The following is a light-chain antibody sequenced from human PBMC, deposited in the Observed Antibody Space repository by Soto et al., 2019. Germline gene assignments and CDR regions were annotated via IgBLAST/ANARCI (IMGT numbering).Light chain of an antibody. Sequence: EIEMTQSPATLSVSPGERATLSCRASQSVSSNLAWYQQKPGQAPRLLIYGASTRATGIPARFSGSGSGTEFTLTISSLQSEDFAVYYCQLYNNWPITFGQGTRLEIK. CDR2: GAS. CDR1: QSVSSN. V-gene: IGKV3-15*01. CDR3: QLYNNWPIT. J-gene: IGKJ5*01.